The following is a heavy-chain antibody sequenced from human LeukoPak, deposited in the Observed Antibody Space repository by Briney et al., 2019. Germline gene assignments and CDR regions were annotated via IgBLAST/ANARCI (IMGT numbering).Heavy chain of an antibody. V-gene: IGHV4-4*07. D-gene: IGHD3-22*01. Sequence: SETLSLTCTVSGGSIGSYYWSWIRQPAGRGLEWIGRIHTSGSTSYNPSLKSRVTMSVDTSKNQFSLKVNSVTAADTAVYYCARGRSGYYDSSGYLDYWGQGTLVTVSS. CDR3: ARGRSGYYDSSGYLDY. CDR2: IHTSGST. J-gene: IGHJ4*02. CDR1: GGSIGSYY.